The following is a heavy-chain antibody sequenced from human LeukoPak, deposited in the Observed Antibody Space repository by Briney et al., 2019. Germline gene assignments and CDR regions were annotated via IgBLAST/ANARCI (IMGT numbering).Heavy chain of an antibody. CDR1: GFTLSGSA. D-gene: IGHD5-12*01. CDR2: ITGSDDKT. Sequence: GGSLSLSCAASGFTLSGSAMTWGRHALGKGLQWVSTITGSDDKTYYADSMKGRFTISRDFSKNMVHLHMNSLRVEDTAIYYCAKGPQLYSGYHPDYWGQGTLVTVSS. V-gene: IGHV3-23*01. CDR3: AKGPQLYSGYHPDY. J-gene: IGHJ4*02.